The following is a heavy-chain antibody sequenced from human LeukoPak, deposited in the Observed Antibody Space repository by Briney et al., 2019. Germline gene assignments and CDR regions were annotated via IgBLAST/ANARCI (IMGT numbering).Heavy chain of an antibody. V-gene: IGHV4-61*01. CDR3: ARDDPSYGMDI. Sequence: AETLSLTCTVSGGSISSSSYYWDWIRQPPGKGLEWIGYIYYSGSTNYNPSLKSRVTISVDTSKNQFSLKLSSVTAADTAVYYCARDDPSYGMDIWGQGTMVTVSS. D-gene: IGHD1-26*01. CDR2: IYYSGST. J-gene: IGHJ3*02. CDR1: GGSISSSSYY.